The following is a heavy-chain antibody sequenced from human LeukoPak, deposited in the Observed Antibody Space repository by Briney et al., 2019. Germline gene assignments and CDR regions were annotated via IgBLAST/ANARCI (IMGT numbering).Heavy chain of an antibody. CDR3: ARAVTTYYYYYGMDV. CDR2: ITGPSSYI. V-gene: IGHV3-21*01. D-gene: IGHD4-17*01. J-gene: IGHJ6*02. Sequence: SGGSLRLSCAASGFTFSTYSMIWVRQAPGKGLEWVSSITGPSSYIYYADSLKDRFTISRDNAKNSLYLQMNSLRAEDTAVYYCARAVTTYYYYYGMDVWGQGTTVTVSS. CDR1: GFTFSTYS.